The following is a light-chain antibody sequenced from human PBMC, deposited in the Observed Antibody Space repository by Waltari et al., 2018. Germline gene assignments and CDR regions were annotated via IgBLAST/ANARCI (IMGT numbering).Light chain of an antibody. J-gene: IGKJ2*01. CDR2: DAT. CDR3: YQRCKWSPHT. Sequence: EIVLTQSPATLSVSPGERATLSCRASQSVSSNLAWYHQKPGQAPSLLIYDATIRATSSTARFSSSRSSTDLSTLISSLEHADFAAYYRYQRCKWSPHTFGQGTKLEI. V-gene: IGKV3-11*01. CDR1: QSVSSN.